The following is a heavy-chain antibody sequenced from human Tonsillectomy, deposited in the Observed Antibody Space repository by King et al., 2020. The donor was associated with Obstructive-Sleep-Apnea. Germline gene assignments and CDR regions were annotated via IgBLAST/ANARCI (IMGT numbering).Heavy chain of an antibody. V-gene: IGHV3-30*02. D-gene: IGHD3-9*01. CDR1: GFTFSSYG. J-gene: IGHJ4*02. CDR3: AKDPRRVGYFAWLPWHYFDY. CDR2: IRYDGSNK. Sequence: VQLVESGGGVVQPGGSLRLSCAASGFTFSSYGMHWVRQAPGKGLEWVAFIRYDGSNKYYADSVKGRFTISRDNSKNTLYLQMNSLRAEDTAVYYCAKDPRRVGYFAWLPWHYFDYWGQGTLVTVSS.